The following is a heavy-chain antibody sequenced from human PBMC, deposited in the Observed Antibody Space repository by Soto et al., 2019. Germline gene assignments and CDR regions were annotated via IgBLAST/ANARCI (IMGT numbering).Heavy chain of an antibody. CDR2: INAGNGNT. CDR3: ARDGTYCSSTSCYVPYYYYYGMDV. CDR1: GDTVYISA. D-gene: IGHD2-2*01. Sequence: APVEIASEASGDTVYISAVAGVRQAPGQRLEWMGWINAGNGNTKYSQKFQGRVTITRDTSASTAYMELSSLRSEDTAVYYCARDGTYCSSTSCYVPYYYYYGMDVWGQGTTVTVSS. V-gene: IGHV1-3*01. J-gene: IGHJ6*02.